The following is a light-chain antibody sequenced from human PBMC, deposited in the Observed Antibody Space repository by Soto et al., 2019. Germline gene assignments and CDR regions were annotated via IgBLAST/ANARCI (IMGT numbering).Light chain of an antibody. Sequence: DIQMTQSPSSLSASVGDRVTITCRASQSISSYLNWYQQKPGKAPKLLIYAASSWQSGVPSRFSGSGSGTDFTLTISSLQPEDFATYYCQQSSSTPLTFGGGTKVEIK. CDR1: QSISSY. V-gene: IGKV1-39*01. J-gene: IGKJ4*01. CDR3: QQSSSTPLT. CDR2: AAS.